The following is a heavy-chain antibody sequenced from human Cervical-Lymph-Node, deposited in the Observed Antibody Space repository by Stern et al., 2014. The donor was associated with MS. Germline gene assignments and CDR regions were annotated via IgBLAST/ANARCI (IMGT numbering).Heavy chain of an antibody. J-gene: IGHJ6*02. CDR2: IIAYNGNT. CDR1: GYTLTSYC. CDR3: ARGFYSRNYYYHGMDV. D-gene: IGHD6-13*01. V-gene: IGHV1-18*01. Sequence: VQLVQSGAEVKKPGASLKVSCKASGYTLTSYCISWMRQAPGQGLEWLGWIIAYNGNTNYAQKLQGRVTMTTDTSTSTAYMELRSLKSDDTAVYYCARGFYSRNYYYHGMDVWGQGTTVTVSS.